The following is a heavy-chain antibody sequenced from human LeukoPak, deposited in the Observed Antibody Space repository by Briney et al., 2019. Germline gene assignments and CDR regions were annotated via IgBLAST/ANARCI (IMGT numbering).Heavy chain of an antibody. CDR2: IYYSGYT. D-gene: IGHD3-16*02. CDR3: ARGLGFYDYVWGNHRYTPYYFDY. CDR1: GGSISSYY. J-gene: IGHJ4*02. Sequence: PSETLSLTCTVSGGSISSYYWNWIRQPPGKGLEWIGYIYYSGYTNYNPSLKSRVTISVDTSKNQFSLKLSSVTAADTAVYYCARGLGFYDYVWGNHRYTPYYFDYWGQGTLVTVSS. V-gene: IGHV4-59*01.